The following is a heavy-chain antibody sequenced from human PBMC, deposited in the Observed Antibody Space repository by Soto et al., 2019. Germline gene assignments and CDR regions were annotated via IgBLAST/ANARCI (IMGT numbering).Heavy chain of an antibody. CDR2: IYYSGST. V-gene: IGHV4-31*03. J-gene: IGHJ4*02. D-gene: IGHD3-10*01. CDR3: ARVLVRGVARFDY. CDR1: GDSISSGDYY. Sequence: QVQLHESGPALVKPSQTLSLTCSISGDSISSGDYYWSWIRQHPGKGLEWIGYIYYSGSTYYNPSLKSRVTISVDTSKNQFSLKLSSVTAADTAVYYCARVLVRGVARFDYWGQGTLFTVSS.